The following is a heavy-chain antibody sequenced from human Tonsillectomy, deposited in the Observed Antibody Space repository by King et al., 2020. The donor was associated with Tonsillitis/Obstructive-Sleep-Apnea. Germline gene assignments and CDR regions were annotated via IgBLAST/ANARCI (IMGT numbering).Heavy chain of an antibody. D-gene: IGHD3-10*01. Sequence: QLVQSGAEVKNPGASVKVSCKASGYTFTDYYVHWVRQVPGQGLDWMGRINPNTGGTIYAQKFQGRVTMSVDTSIATAYMDLTRLRSDDTAVYYCASSAVFGGSGCYTGTIDYWGQGTLATVSS. V-gene: IGHV1-2*06. J-gene: IGHJ4*02. CDR1: GYTFTDYY. CDR2: INPNTGGT. CDR3: ASSAVFGGSGCYTGTIDY.